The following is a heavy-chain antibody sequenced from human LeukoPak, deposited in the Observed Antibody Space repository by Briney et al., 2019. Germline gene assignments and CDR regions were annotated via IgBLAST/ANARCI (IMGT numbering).Heavy chain of an antibody. Sequence: SGTLSLTCAVSGGSISSSYYWSWIRQPPGKGLEWIGYIYYSGSTNYNPSLKSRVTISVDTSKNQFSLKLSSVTAADTAVYYCARGPSSSWYYWYFDLWGRGTLVTVSS. D-gene: IGHD6-13*01. V-gene: IGHV4-61*01. J-gene: IGHJ2*01. CDR3: ARGPSSSWYYWYFDL. CDR1: GGSISSSYY. CDR2: IYYSGST.